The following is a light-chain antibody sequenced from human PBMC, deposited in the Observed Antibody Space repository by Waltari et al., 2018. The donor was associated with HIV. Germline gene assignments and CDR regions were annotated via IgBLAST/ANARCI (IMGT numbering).Light chain of an antibody. V-gene: IGLV2-14*03. Sequence: QSALTPPASESGSPGQSITISCTGTTSDVGVYRYVSWYQQHPGKAPKLMIYDVSNRPSGVSNRFSGSKSGNTASLTISGLQAEDEADYYCSSYTSSSTYVFGTGTKVTVL. CDR2: DVS. CDR3: SSYTSSSTYV. J-gene: IGLJ1*01. CDR1: TSDVGVYRY.